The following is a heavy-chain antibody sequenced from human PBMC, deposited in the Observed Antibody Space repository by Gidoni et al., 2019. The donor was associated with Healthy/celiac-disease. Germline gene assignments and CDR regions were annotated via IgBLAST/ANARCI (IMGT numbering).Heavy chain of an antibody. D-gene: IGHD3-22*01. J-gene: IGHJ4*02. CDR3: ARDTYEDYDSSGYYYFDY. CDR2: LVYDGSNK. CDR1: CFTFSRYG. Sequence: QVQLVESGGGVVQPGRSLRISCAESCFTFSRYGMHWVRQAPGKGMEWVVVLVYDGSNKYYAASVKGRFTISRDNSKNTLYLKMNSVRAEYTAVYYCARDTYEDYDSSGYYYFDYWGQGTLVTVSS. V-gene: IGHV3-33*01.